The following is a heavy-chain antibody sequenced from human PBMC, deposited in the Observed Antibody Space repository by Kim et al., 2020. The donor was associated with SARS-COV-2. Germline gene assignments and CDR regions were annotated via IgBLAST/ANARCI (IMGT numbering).Heavy chain of an antibody. CDR2: IIPIFGTA. D-gene: IGHD6-19*01. J-gene: IGHJ4*02. CDR3: ARGGVAGMMEWPLEFDY. V-gene: IGHV1-69*13. CDR1: GGTFSSYA. Sequence: SVKVSCKASGGTFSSYAISWVRQAPGQGLEWMGGIIPIFGTANYAQKFQGRVTITADESTSTAYMELSSLRSEDTAVYYCARGGVAGMMEWPLEFDYWGQGTLVTVSS.